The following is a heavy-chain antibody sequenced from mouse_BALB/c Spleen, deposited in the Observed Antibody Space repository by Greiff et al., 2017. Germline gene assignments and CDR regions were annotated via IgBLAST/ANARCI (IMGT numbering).Heavy chain of an antibody. J-gene: IGHJ3*01. V-gene: IGHV1-9*01. CDR2: ILPGSGST. Sequence: QVQLQQSGAELMKPGASVKISCKATGYTFSSYWIEWVKQRPGHGLEWIGEILPGSGSTNYNEKFKGKATFTADTSSNTAYMQLSSLTSEDSAVYYCARWLLRPWFAYWGQGTLVTVSA. CDR1: GYTFSSYW. CDR3: ARWLLRPWFAY. D-gene: IGHD2-3*01.